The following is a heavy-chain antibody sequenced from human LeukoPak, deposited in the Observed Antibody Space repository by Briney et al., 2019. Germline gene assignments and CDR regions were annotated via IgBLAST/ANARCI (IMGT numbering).Heavy chain of an antibody. J-gene: IGHJ3*02. D-gene: IGHD3-9*01. CDR3: ARTELRYFDWLLRHSFDI. Sequence: GGSLRLSCAASGFTFSSYWMSWVRQAPGKGLEWVANIKQDGSEKYYVDSVKGRFTISRDNAKNSLYLQMNSLRGEDTAVYYCARTELRYFDWLLRHSFDIWGQGTMVTVSS. CDR1: GFTFSSYW. CDR2: IKQDGSEK. V-gene: IGHV3-7*01.